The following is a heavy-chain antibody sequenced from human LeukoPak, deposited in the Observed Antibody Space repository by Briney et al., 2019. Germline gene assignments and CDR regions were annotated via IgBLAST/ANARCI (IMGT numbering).Heavy chain of an antibody. D-gene: IGHD2-15*01. Sequence: PGGSLRLSCAASGFTFSSYEMNWVRQAPGKGLEWVSYISSSGSTIYYADSVKGRFTISRGNAKNSLYLQMNSLRAEDTALYYCAKDLGYCSGGSCYILDYWGQGTLVTVSS. V-gene: IGHV3-48*03. CDR2: ISSSGSTI. J-gene: IGHJ4*02. CDR3: AKDLGYCSGGSCYILDY. CDR1: GFTFSSYE.